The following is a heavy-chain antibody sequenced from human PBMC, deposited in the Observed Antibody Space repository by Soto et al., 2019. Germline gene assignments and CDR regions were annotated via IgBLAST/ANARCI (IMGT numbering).Heavy chain of an antibody. CDR2: IWYDGSNK. CDR1: GCTIRSLG. D-gene: IGHD2-15*01. CDR3: VLWKLPAYYASGMDV. J-gene: IGHJ6*02. Sequence: SLRLSWAAAGCTIRSLGMHWIRKAQRKGLEWVAVIWYDGSNKYYADSVKGRFTISRDNSKNTLYLQMNSLRAEDTAVYYCVLWKLPAYYASGMDVWGQGTTVTVSS. V-gene: IGHV3-33*08.